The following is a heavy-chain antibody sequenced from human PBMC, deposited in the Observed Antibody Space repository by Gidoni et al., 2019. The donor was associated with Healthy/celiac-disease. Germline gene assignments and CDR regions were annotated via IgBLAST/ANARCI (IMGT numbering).Heavy chain of an antibody. Sequence: QGQLVQSGAEVKKPGASVKVSCKASGYPFTGYYMHWVRQAPGQGLEWMGWINPNSGGTNYAQKFQGRVTMTRDTAISTAYMELSRLRSDDTAVYYCARDLHMISAFDIWGQGTMVTVSS. CDR1: GYPFTGYY. V-gene: IGHV1-2*02. CDR3: ARDLHMISAFDI. CDR2: INPNSGGT. D-gene: IGHD3-22*01. J-gene: IGHJ3*02.